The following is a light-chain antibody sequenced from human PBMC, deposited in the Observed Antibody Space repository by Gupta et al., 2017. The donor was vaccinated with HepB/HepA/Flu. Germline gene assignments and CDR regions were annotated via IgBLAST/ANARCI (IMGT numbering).Light chain of an antibody. CDR1: SSDVGSYNL. CDR2: EVS. Sequence: QSALTQPASVSGSPGQSITISCTGTSSDVGSYNLVSWYQQHPGKAPKLMIYEVSKRPSGVSNRFPGSKSGNTASLTISGLQAEDEADYYCCSYAGSNTFVFGGGTKLTVL. V-gene: IGLV2-23*02. CDR3: CSYAGSNTFV. J-gene: IGLJ3*02.